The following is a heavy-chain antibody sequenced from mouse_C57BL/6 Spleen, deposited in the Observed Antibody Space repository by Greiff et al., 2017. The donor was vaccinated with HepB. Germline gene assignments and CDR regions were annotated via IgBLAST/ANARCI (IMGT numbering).Heavy chain of an antibody. V-gene: IGHV5-17*01. CDR2: ISSGCSTI. CDR1: GFTFSDYG. Sequence: EVQGVESGGGLVKPGGSLKLSCAASGFTFSDYGMHWVRQAPEKGLEWVAYISSGCSTIYYADTVKGRFTISRDNAKNTLFLQMTSLRSEDTAMYDCARRGVATKGGYAMDDWGQGTSVTVSS. D-gene: IGHD1-1*01. CDR3: ARRGVATKGGYAMDD. J-gene: IGHJ4*01.